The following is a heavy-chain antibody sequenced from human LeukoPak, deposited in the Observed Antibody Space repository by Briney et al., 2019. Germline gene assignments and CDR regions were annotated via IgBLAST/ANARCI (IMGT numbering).Heavy chain of an antibody. D-gene: IGHD3-10*01. CDR1: GFTFSSYA. CDR2: ISGSGGST. V-gene: IGHV3-23*01. Sequence: GGSLRLSCAASGFTFSSYAMSWVRQAPRKGLEWVSAISGSGGSTYYADSVKGRFTISRDNSKNTLYLQMNSLRAEDTAVYYCAKDQYGSGSYYSPNWFDPWGQGTLVTVSS. CDR3: AKDQYGSGSYYSPNWFDP. J-gene: IGHJ5*02.